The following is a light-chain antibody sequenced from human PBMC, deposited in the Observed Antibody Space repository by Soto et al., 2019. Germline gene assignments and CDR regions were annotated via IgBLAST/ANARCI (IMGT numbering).Light chain of an antibody. V-gene: IGLV3-25*03. CDR1: ALAKKY. CDR2: KDN. J-gene: IGLJ1*01. CDR3: QSTDGRGKLYV. Sequence: SYELTQSPSVSVSPGQTARITCSGDALAKKYVYWYQLKPGQAPVLVIYKDNERPSGIPERFSGSSSGTIATLTISGVQAEDEADYYCQSTDGRGKLYVFGSGTKLTVL.